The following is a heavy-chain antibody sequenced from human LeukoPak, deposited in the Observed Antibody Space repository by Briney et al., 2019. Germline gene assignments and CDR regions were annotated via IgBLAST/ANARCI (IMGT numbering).Heavy chain of an antibody. J-gene: IGHJ6*03. V-gene: IGHV3-48*03. CDR2: ISSSGSTI. Sequence: GGSLRLSCAASGFTLRNYEMHWVRQAPGKGLEWVSYISSSGSTIYYADSVKGRFTISRDNAKNSLYLQMNSLRAEDTAVYYCARRYCSSTSCPDYYYYIDVWGKGTTVTVSS. CDR3: ARRYCSSTSCPDYYYYIDV. CDR1: GFTLRNYE. D-gene: IGHD2-2*01.